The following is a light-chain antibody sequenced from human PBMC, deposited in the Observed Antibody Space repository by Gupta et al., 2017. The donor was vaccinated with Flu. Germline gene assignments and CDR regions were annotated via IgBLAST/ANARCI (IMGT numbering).Light chain of an antibody. Sequence: QSALTQPRSLSGSPGLSVTISCTGTFSNLGSYNYVSWYQQHPGRAPKLMIYDVSERPSGVPDRFSGSKSGNTASLTISGLQAEDEADYYCCSYAGSYTWVFGGGTKLTVL. CDR2: DVS. CDR3: CSYAGSYTWV. J-gene: IGLJ3*02. V-gene: IGLV2-11*01. CDR1: FSNLGSYNY.